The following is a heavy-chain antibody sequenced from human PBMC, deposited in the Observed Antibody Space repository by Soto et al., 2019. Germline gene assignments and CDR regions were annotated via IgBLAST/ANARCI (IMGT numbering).Heavy chain of an antibody. J-gene: IGHJ6*02. Sequence: PSETQSLTCTVSGGSINSYYWSWIRQSAGKGLEWIGRVYSSGSTFYSPSLKSRLTMSVDTPNNQFSLKLSSVTAADTAVYYCASSNPYDFWSGYYELYYYGMDVWGQGTTVTVS. CDR2: VYSSGST. CDR1: GGSINSYY. D-gene: IGHD3-3*01. CDR3: ASSNPYDFWSGYYELYYYGMDV. V-gene: IGHV4-4*07.